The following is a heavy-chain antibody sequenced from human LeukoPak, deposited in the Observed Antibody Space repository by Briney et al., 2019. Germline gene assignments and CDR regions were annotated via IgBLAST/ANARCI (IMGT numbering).Heavy chain of an antibody. CDR1: GFTFSSYA. CDR2: IKYDGGTK. Sequence: GGSLRLSCAASGFTFSSYAMHWVRQAPGEGLGWERFIKYDGGTKCYAHPVKGRFTISRENSKNTLYLQMNSLRAEDTAVYYCARARIGYYFDYWGQGTLVTVSS. J-gene: IGHJ4*02. CDR3: ARARIGYYFDY. D-gene: IGHD1-26*01. V-gene: IGHV3-30*01.